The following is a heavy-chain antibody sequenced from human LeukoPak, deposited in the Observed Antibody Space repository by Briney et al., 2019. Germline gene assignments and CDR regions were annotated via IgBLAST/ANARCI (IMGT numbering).Heavy chain of an antibody. CDR1: GLTFDNYA. CDR2: IRRRDSGGTT. Sequence: GALRLSCRASGLTFDNYAMSWVRQAPGKGLEGVGFIRRRDSGGTTEYAASVKGRFTISRDDSQSIVYLQMNSLNTEDTAVYHCTRPRYYYSSGSYDYWGQGTLVTVSS. CDR3: TRPRYYYSSGSYDY. V-gene: IGHV3-49*04. J-gene: IGHJ4*02. D-gene: IGHD3-10*01.